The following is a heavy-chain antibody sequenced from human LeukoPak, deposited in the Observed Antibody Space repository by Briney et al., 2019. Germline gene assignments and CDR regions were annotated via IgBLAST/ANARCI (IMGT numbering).Heavy chain of an antibody. V-gene: IGHV3-23*01. CDR2: ISGSGGST. CDR1: GFTLSSYA. Sequence: GGSLRLSCAASGFTLSSYAMICVRQAPGKALEWVSSISGSGGSTYYADSVKGRFTISRDNSKNTLYLQMNSLRAEDTAVYYCAKDPPFTMIVVAPRLSYWGQGTLVTVSS. D-gene: IGHD3-22*01. CDR3: AKDPPFTMIVVAPRLSY. J-gene: IGHJ4*02.